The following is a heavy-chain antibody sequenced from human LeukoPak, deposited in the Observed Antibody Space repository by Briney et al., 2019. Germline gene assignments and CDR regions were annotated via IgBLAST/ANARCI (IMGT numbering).Heavy chain of an antibody. V-gene: IGHV3-66*01. D-gene: IGHD6-19*01. CDR3: ATTRARIAVAGRGAFDI. J-gene: IGHJ3*02. CDR2: IYSGDST. Sequence: GGSLRLSCAASGFTVSSNYMSWVRQAPGKGLEWVSVIYSGDSTYYADSVKGRFTISRDNSKNTLYLQMNSLRAEDTAVYYCATTRARIAVAGRGAFDIWGQGTMVTVSS. CDR1: GFTVSSNY.